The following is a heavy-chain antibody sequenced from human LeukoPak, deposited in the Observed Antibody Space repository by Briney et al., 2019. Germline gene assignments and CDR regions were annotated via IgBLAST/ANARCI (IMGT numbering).Heavy chain of an antibody. CDR1: GFTLSSYE. Sequence: GGSLRLSCTVSGFTLSSYEMSWIRQAPGKGLEWVSSIDYSGGSSYYADSVKGRFTISRDDSKNTLYLQLNSLRAEDTAVYYCAKPQHYDYVWGSYRHPFDYWGQGTLVTVSS. V-gene: IGHV3-23*01. CDR2: IDYSGGSS. CDR3: AKPQHYDYVWGSYRHPFDY. D-gene: IGHD3-16*02. J-gene: IGHJ4*02.